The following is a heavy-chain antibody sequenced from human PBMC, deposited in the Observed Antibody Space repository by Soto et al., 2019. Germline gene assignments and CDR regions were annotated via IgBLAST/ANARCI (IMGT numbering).Heavy chain of an antibody. D-gene: IGHD6-13*01. J-gene: IGHJ4*02. V-gene: IGHV4-59*01. Sequence: KTSETLSLTCTVSSDSISSYYWIWIRQPPGKRLEWIGYISYSGSTDYNPSLKSRVTISGDTSKNQFSLKVSSVTAADTAVYYCARGTSWQLPFDYWGQGTLVTVSS. CDR2: ISYSGST. CDR1: SDSISSYY. CDR3: ARGTSWQLPFDY.